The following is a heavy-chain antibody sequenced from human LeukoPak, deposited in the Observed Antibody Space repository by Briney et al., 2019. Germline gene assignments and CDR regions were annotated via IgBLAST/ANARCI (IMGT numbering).Heavy chain of an antibody. CDR3: VRDMGYYDKV. CDR1: GFTFSTYW. Sequence: GGSLRLSCAASGFTFSTYWMHWVRQAPGKGLVWVSRINSDGSSTNYADSVKGRFTIPRDNAKNTLYLQMNSLRAEDTAVYYCVRDMGYYDKVWGQGTLVTVSS. V-gene: IGHV3-74*01. CDR2: INSDGSST. D-gene: IGHD3-22*01. J-gene: IGHJ4*02.